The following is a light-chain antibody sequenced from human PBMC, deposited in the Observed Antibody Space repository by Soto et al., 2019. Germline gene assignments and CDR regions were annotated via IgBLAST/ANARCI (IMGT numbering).Light chain of an antibody. J-gene: IGLJ1*01. Sequence: QSVLTQPPSASGSPGQSVTISCTGTSSDVGGYNYVSWYQQHPGKAPKLMIYEVFKRPSGVPDRFSGSKSGNTASLTVSRLQAEDEADYYCSSYAGSNNFDVFGTGTKVTVL. CDR3: SSYAGSNNFDV. V-gene: IGLV2-8*01. CDR1: SSDVGGYNY. CDR2: EVF.